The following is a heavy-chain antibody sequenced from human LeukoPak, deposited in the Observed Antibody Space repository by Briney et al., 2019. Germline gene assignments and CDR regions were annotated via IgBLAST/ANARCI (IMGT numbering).Heavy chain of an antibody. CDR3: ARALGGATHFDY. CDR1: GGSISSSNW. V-gene: IGHV4-4*02. Sequence: SGTLSLTCAVSGGSISSSNWWSWVRQPPGQGLEWIGEIYHSGSTNYNPSLKSRVTISVDKSKNQFSLKLSSVTAADRAVYYCARALGGATHFDYWGQGTLVTVSS. J-gene: IGHJ4*02. D-gene: IGHD1-26*01. CDR2: IYHSGST.